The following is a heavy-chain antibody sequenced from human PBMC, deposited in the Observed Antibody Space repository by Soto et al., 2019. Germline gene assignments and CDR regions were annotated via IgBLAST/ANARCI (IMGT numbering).Heavy chain of an antibody. CDR1: GGSFSGYY. CDR2: INHSGST. D-gene: IGHD2-15*01. Sequence: PSETLSLTCAVYGGSFSGYYWSWIRQPPGKGLEWIGEINHSGSTNYNPSLKSRVTISVDTSKNQFSLKLSSVTAADTAMYYCARLLGYCSSTSCLYSYWFDPWGQGTLVTVSS. V-gene: IGHV4-34*01. J-gene: IGHJ5*01. CDR3: ARLLGYCSSTSCLYSYWFDP.